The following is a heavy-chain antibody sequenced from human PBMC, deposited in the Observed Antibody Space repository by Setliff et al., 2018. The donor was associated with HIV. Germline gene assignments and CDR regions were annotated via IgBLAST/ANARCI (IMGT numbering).Heavy chain of an antibody. CDR1: GFSNSA. V-gene: IGHV3-73*01. J-gene: IGHJ6*02. CDR2: IRSKANNYAT. CDR3: ARLKSPTPYYYYGMDV. D-gene: IGHD4-4*01. Sequence: PGESLKISCAASGFSNSALHWVRQAPGKGLEWVGRIRSKANNYATEYGASVKGRFIISRDDSKNMAYLQMNSLKAPDTAMYYCARLKSPTPYYYYGMDVWGQGTTVTVSS.